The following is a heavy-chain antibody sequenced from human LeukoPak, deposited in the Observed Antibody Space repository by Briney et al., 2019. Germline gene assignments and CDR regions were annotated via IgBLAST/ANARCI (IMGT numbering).Heavy chain of an antibody. CDR1: GFTFDDYA. V-gene: IGHV3-9*01. Sequence: GGSLRLSCAGSGFTFDDYAMHWARQTPGKGLEWVSGISWNSGNIAYADFVGGRFTISRDNAKHSLSLQMNSLSDEDTAVYYCAKDAYGGATFFYYMDVWGKGTTVTVSS. D-gene: IGHD2/OR15-2a*01. CDR3: AKDAYGGATFFYYMDV. J-gene: IGHJ6*03. CDR2: ISWNSGNI.